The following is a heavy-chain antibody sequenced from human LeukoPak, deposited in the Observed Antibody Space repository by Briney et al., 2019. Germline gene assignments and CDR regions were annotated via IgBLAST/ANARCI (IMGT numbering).Heavy chain of an antibody. CDR1: GFIFNQYS. Sequence: GGSLRLSCAASGFIFNQYSMNWVRQAPGKGLEWVSHIRSSSETFYADSVKGRFTISRDNARNSLYLQMNNLRGEDTAIYYCARDAGNSGYGCDLWGQGTLVTVSS. D-gene: IGHD5-12*01. J-gene: IGHJ5*02. CDR2: IRSSSET. CDR3: ARDAGNSGYGCDL. V-gene: IGHV3-48*01.